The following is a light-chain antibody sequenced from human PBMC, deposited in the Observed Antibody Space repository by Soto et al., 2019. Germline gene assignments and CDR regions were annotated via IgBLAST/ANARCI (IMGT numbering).Light chain of an antibody. CDR1: QSVNNNY. Sequence: EIVLTQSPGTLSLSPGERATLSCRASQSVNNNYLAWYQQKPGQAPRLLIYGASTRATGSPDRFSRSGSGTDFTVTNSRLEPEDFVVYYCQQYDSSEYTFGQGTKLEIK. J-gene: IGKJ2*01. V-gene: IGKV3-20*01. CDR2: GAS. CDR3: QQYDSSEYT.